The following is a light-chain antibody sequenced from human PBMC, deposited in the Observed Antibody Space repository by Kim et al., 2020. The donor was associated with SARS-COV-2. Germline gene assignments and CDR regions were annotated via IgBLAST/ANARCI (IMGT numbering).Light chain of an antibody. J-gene: IGKJ1*01. V-gene: IGKV3-20*01. CDR1: QSINSNY. Sequence: SPGERATLACRASQSINSNYLAWYQQKRGQAPRLLIYGASYRATGIPDRFRGIGSGTDFALIITRLESEDFAVYYCQQYDSSPKTFGQGTKVDIK. CDR2: GAS. CDR3: QQYDSSPKT.